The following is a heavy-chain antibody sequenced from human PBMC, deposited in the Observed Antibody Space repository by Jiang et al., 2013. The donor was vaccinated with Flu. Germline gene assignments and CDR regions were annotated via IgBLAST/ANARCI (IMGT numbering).Heavy chain of an antibody. V-gene: IGHV3-7*01. J-gene: IGHJ4*02. Sequence: VESGGGLVQPGGSLRLSCAASGFTFSSYWMSWVRQAPGKGLEWVANIKQDGSEKYYVDSVKGRFTISRDNAKNSLYLQMNSLRAEDTAVYYCAREGRGVANIATYWGQGTLVTVSS. CDR1: GFTFSSYW. CDR2: IKQDGSEK. CDR3: AREGRGVANIATY. D-gene: IGHD3-3*01.